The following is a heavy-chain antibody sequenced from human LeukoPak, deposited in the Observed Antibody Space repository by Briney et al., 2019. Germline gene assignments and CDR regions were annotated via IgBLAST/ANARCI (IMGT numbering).Heavy chain of an antibody. V-gene: IGHV1-24*01. CDR3: ATALPRYNWNDDPTYYYYGMDV. Sequence: ASVKVSCKVSGYTLTELSMHWVRQAPGEGLEWMGGFDPEDGETIYAQKFQGRVTMTEDTSTDTAYMELSSLRSEDTAVYYCATALPRYNWNDDPTYYYYGMDVWGQGATVTVSS. J-gene: IGHJ6*02. D-gene: IGHD1-1*01. CDR2: FDPEDGET. CDR1: GYTLTELS.